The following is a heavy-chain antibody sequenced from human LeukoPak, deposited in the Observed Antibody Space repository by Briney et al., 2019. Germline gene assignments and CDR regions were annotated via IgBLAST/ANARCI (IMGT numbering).Heavy chain of an antibody. Sequence: PGGSLRLSCAASGCTFNSYSVNWVRQAPGKGLEWVSSISATSRYIYYADSLKGRFTISRDNAKNSLYLQMNSLRAEDTAVYYCAREGNWNAYDYWGQGTLVTVSS. CDR3: AREGNWNAYDY. J-gene: IGHJ4*02. D-gene: IGHD1-1*01. V-gene: IGHV3-21*01. CDR1: GCTFNSYS. CDR2: ISATSRYI.